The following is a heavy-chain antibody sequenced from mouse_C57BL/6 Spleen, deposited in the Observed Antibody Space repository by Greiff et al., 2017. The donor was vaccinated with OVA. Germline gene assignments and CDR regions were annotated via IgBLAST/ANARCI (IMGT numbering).Heavy chain of an antibody. Sequence: EVKVVESGGGLVKPGGSLKLSCAASGFTFSSYAMSWVRQTPEKRLEWVATIRAGGSYTNYTDNVKGRFPIYRDNGKTNMYLQMSQLKSEETAMYYCARDMGITVVLDYWGQGTTLTVSS. CDR3: ARDMGITVVLDY. CDR1: GFTFSSYA. V-gene: IGHV5-4*01. J-gene: IGHJ2*01. D-gene: IGHD1-1*02. CDR2: IRAGGSYT.